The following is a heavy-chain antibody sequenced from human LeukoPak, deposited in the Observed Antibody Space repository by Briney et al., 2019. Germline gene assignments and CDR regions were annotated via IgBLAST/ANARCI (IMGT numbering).Heavy chain of an antibody. CDR3: AREYCSSTSCYYMDV. V-gene: IGHV1-69*01. Sequence: SVKVSCKASGGTFSSYAISWVRQAPGQGLEWMGGIIPIFGTANYAQKFQGRATITADESTSTAYMELSSLRSEDTAVYYCAREYCSSTSCYYMDVWGKGTTVTISS. CDR2: IIPIFGTA. J-gene: IGHJ6*03. CDR1: GGTFSSYA. D-gene: IGHD2-2*01.